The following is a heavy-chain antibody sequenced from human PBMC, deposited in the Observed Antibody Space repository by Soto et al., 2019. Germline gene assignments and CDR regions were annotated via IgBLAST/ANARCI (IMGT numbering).Heavy chain of an antibody. J-gene: IGHJ6*02. CDR2: ISYDGTNK. CDR3: ARADGEGFGDLFSPNYYYYAMDV. Sequence: GGSLRLSCAASGFSLSNHGMHWVRQGPGKGLEWVAVISYDGTNKYYGDSVKGRFTISRDKSKNTLFLQMNSLRAEDTAVYFCARADGEGFGDLFSPNYYYYAMDVWGQGTTVTVSS. CDR1: GFSLSNHG. V-gene: IGHV3-30*03. D-gene: IGHD3-10*01.